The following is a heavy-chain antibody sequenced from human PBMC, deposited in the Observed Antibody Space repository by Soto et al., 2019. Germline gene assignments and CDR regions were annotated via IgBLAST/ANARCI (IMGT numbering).Heavy chain of an antibody. CDR3: AKDTGRGGGSVFDY. Sequence: LRLSCAPSGFIFSNYAMSWVRQARGKGLEWVSAISGSGADTYYTESVKGRFTISRDNFKNTLYLQMNSLRAEDTAVYYCAKDTGRGGGSVFDYWGQGTLVTVSS. J-gene: IGHJ4*02. CDR2: ISGSGADT. D-gene: IGHD2-15*01. V-gene: IGHV3-23*01. CDR1: GFIFSNYA.